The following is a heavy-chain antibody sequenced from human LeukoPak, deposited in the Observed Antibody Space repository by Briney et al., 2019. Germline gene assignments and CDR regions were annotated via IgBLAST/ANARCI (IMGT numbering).Heavy chain of an antibody. CDR3: AAGTYYSLTTVY. D-gene: IGHD3-10*01. CDR2: FEPESAEI. V-gene: IGHV1-24*01. Sequence: ASVKVSCKISGYTLSELSMHWVRQAPEKGLEWMGGFEPESAEIIHAQKFQGRVTMTEDTSTDTAYLELSSLKSEDTAVYYCAAGTYYSLTTVYWGQGTLVTVSS. J-gene: IGHJ4*02. CDR1: GYTLSELS.